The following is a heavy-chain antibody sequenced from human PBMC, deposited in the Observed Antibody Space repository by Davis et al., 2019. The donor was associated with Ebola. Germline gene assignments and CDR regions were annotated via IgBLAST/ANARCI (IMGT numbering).Heavy chain of an antibody. CDR3: TSRDQVTRAGY. D-gene: IGHD4-17*01. CDR1: GFTVSSNY. J-gene: IGHJ4*02. CDR2: IYSGGST. V-gene: IGHV3-53*01. Sequence: GESLKISCAASGFTVSSNYMSWVRQAPGKGLEWVSVIYSGGSTYYADSVKGRFTISRDNSKNTLYLQMNSLRAEDTAVYYCTSRDQVTRAGYWGQGTLVTVSS.